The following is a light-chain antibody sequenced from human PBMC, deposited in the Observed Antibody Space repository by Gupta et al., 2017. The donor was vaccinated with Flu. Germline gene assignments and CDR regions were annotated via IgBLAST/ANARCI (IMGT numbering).Light chain of an antibody. CDR3: RQHNCSPRT. Sequence: ETTLTQSPAFMSATPGDKVNISCKASQDIDDDLNWCQQKSGETAIFIIQEATALGPGISPRFSGSGYGTDFTLTINNIESEDAAYSFCRQHNCSPRTFGQGTKVEIK. V-gene: IGKV5-2*01. CDR1: QDIDDD. J-gene: IGKJ1*01. CDR2: EAT.